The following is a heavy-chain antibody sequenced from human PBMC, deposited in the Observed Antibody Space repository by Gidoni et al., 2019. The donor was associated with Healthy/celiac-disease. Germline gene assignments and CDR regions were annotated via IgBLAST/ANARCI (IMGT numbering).Heavy chain of an antibody. CDR3: ARGDDILTGYLNFDY. Sequence: EVQLVESGGGLVKPGGSLRLSCAASGVTFSSYSMNWVRQGPGKGLEWVSSISSSSSYIYYADSVKGRFTISRDNAKNSLYLQMNSLRAEDTAVYYCARGDDILTGYLNFDYWGQGTLVTVSS. V-gene: IGHV3-21*01. CDR2: ISSSSSYI. D-gene: IGHD3-9*01. J-gene: IGHJ4*02. CDR1: GVTFSSYS.